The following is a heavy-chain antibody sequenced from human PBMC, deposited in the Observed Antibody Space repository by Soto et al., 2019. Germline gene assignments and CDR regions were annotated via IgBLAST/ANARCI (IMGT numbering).Heavy chain of an antibody. D-gene: IGHD2-2*01. CDR1: GGSISSYY. J-gene: IGHJ4*02. CDR2: IYYSGST. Sequence: SETLSLTCTVSGGSISSYYWSWIRQPPGKGLEWIGYIYYSGSTNSNPTLTSRVTISVDTSKNQFSLKLSSVTAADTAVYYCARLTEYCSSTSCYEPFDYWGQGTLVTVSS. CDR3: ARLTEYCSSTSCYEPFDY. V-gene: IGHV4-59*08.